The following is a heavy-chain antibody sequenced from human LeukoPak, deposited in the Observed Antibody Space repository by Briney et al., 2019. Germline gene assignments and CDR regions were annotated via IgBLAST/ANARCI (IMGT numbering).Heavy chain of an antibody. V-gene: IGHV3-21*01. Sequence: PGGSLRLSCAGSGFTFSSYTMNWVRQAPGKGLEWVSSISSSATYIYYADSVRGRFTISRDDAKNSLFLQMNSLRAEDTAVYYCATWDDYGDYVAFEYWGQGTLVTVSS. CDR2: ISSSATYI. CDR1: GFTFSSYT. J-gene: IGHJ4*02. CDR3: ATWDDYGDYVAFEY. D-gene: IGHD4-17*01.